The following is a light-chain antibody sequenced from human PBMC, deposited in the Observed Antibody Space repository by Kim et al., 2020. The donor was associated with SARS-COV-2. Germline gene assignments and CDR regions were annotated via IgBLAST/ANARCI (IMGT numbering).Light chain of an antibody. J-gene: IGKJ1*01. CDR1: QSVSSNY. CDR3: QQHGSSPPSWT. V-gene: IGKV3-20*01. Sequence: EIVLTQSPGTLSLSPGERATLSCRASQSVSSNYLAWYQQKPGQAPRLLIYGASSRATGIPDRFSGSGSGTDFTLTISRLEPEVCAVYYCQQHGSSPPSWTFGQGTKVDIK. CDR2: GAS.